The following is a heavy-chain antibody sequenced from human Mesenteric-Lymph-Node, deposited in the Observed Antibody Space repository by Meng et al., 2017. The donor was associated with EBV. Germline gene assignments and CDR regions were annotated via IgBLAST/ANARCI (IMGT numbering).Heavy chain of an antibody. Sequence: VPLGQSGSELKNPGASVKVSCKASGYTFNTYAMNWVRQAPGQGLEWMGWINTDTGNPTYAQGFTGRFVFSLDTSVSTTYLEISSLKTEDTAVYYCARDLQGTVSTDYFDHWGQGTLVTVSS. CDR2: INTDTGNP. D-gene: IGHD5/OR15-5a*01. CDR1: GYTFNTYA. J-gene: IGHJ4*02. V-gene: IGHV7-4-1*02. CDR3: ARDLQGTVSTDYFDH.